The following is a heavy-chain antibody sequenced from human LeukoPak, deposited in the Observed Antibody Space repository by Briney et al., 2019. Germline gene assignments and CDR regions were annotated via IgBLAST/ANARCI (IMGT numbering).Heavy chain of an antibody. V-gene: IGHV1-46*01. CDR1: GYTFTSYY. D-gene: IGHD5-24*01. CDR2: INPSGGST. CDR3: ARDLLLRRDGYNGMDY. Sequence: ASVKVSCKASGYTFTSYYMHWVRQAPGQGLEWMGIINPSGGSTSYAQKFQGRVTMTRDMSTSTVYMELSSLRSEDTAVYYCARDLLLRRDGYNGMDYWGQGTLVTVSS. J-gene: IGHJ4*02.